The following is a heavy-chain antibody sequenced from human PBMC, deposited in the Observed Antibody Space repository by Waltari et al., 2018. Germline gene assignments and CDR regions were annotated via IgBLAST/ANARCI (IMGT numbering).Heavy chain of an antibody. D-gene: IGHD6-13*01. CDR3: AKDRAVSSSRRVRDAFDI. Sequence: EVQLVESGGGLGQPGRSLRLSCAASGFTFDDYAMHWVRQAPGKGLGWVSGISWNSISRGYADSVKGRFTISRDNAKNSLYLQMNSLRTEDTALYYCAKDRAVSSSRRVRDAFDIWGQGTLVTVSS. J-gene: IGHJ3*02. CDR1: GFTFDDYA. V-gene: IGHV3-9*01. CDR2: ISWNSISR.